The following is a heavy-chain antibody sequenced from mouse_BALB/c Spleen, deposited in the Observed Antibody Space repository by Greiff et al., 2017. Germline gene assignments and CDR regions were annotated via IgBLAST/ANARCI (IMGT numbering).Heavy chain of an antibody. CDR1: GFTFSSFG. J-gene: IGHJ2*01. V-gene: IGHV5-17*02. CDR3: ARGFPDY. Sequence: EVQRVESGGGLVQPGGSRKLSCAASGFTFSSFGMHWVRQAPEKGLEWVAYISSGSSTIYYADTVKGRFTISRDNPKNTLFLQMTSLRSEDTAMYYCARGFPDYWGAGTTLTVSS. CDR2: ISSGSSTI.